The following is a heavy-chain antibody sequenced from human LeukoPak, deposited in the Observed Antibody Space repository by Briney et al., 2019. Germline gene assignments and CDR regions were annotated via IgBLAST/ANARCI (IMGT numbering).Heavy chain of an antibody. Sequence: PGGSLRLSCATSGFTFTGHTMTWFRQAPGKGLEWVSIIGGRDDRTYYADYVEGRLAISRDTSKNILYLQMNSLRAEDTAVYYCAKDPNPLYDLWSGYKWGQGTLVTVSS. J-gene: IGHJ4*02. CDR1: GFTFTGHT. CDR3: AKDPNPLYDLWSGYK. D-gene: IGHD3-3*01. V-gene: IGHV3-23*01. CDR2: IGGRDDRT.